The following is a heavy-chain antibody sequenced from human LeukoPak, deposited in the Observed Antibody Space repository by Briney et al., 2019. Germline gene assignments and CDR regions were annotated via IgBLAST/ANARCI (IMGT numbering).Heavy chain of an antibody. CDR2: ISYDGSNK. CDR3: ARGGITMVRGVLRY. J-gene: IGHJ4*02. Sequence: GGSLRLSCAASGFTFSSYAMHWVRQAPGKGLEWVAVISYDGSNKYYADSVKGRFTISRDNSKNTLYLQMNSLRAEDTAVYYCARGGITMVRGVLRYWGQGTLVTVSS. D-gene: IGHD3-10*01. CDR1: GFTFSSYA. V-gene: IGHV3-30-3*01.